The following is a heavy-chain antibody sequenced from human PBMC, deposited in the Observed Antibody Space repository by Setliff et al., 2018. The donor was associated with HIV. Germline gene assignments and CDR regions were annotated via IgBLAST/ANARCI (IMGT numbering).Heavy chain of an antibody. CDR1: GGSLSSSY. Sequence: KPSETLSLTCAVYGGSLSSSYWTWIRQAPGKGLVWIGEINHSGTANYNPSLKSRVTMSLDRSKRQFSLKLTSLTAADTAVYYCAGLSDFLDYWGLGNLVTVSS. D-gene: IGHD2-21*01. CDR3: AGLSDFLDY. CDR2: INHSGTA. V-gene: IGHV4-34*01. J-gene: IGHJ4*02.